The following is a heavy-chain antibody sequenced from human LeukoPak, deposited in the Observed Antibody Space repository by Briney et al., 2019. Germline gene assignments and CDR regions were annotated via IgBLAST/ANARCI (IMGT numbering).Heavy chain of an antibody. D-gene: IGHD2-15*01. CDR2: INPDSGGT. Sequence: GASVKVSCKASGYTFTGYYMHGVRQAPGQGLEWMGRINPDSGGTNYAQKFQGRVTMTRDTSISTAYMELSRLRSDDTAVYYCAREARLGCSGGSCFNDAFDIWGQGTMVTVSS. CDR1: GYTFTGYY. J-gene: IGHJ3*02. CDR3: AREARLGCSGGSCFNDAFDI. V-gene: IGHV1-2*06.